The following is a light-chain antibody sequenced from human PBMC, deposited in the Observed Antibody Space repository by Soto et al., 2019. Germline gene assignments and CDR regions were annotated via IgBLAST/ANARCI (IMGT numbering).Light chain of an antibody. Sequence: QSVLTQSPSASASLGASVKLTCTLSSGHSDYAIAWHQQQPEKGPRYLMKLNSDGRHSKGDEIPDRFSGSSSGAERYLTISSLQAEDEADYYCQTWCIDIQVFCGGTKLTVL. CDR2: LNSDGRH. V-gene: IGLV4-69*01. CDR3: QTWCIDIQV. J-gene: IGLJ3*02. CDR1: SGHSDYA.